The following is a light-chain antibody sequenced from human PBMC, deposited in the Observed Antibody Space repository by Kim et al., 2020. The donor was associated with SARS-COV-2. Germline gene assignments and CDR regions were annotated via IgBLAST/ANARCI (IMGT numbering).Light chain of an antibody. Sequence: SSELTQDPAVSVALGQTVRITCQGDSLRTYYASWYQQKPGQAPILVIYGKNKRPSGIPDRFSGSSSGNTASLTVTGAQAVDEAVYYCNSRDKSGDHVVFGGGTQLTVL. V-gene: IGLV3-19*01. CDR2: GKN. J-gene: IGLJ2*01. CDR1: SLRTYY. CDR3: NSRDKSGDHVV.